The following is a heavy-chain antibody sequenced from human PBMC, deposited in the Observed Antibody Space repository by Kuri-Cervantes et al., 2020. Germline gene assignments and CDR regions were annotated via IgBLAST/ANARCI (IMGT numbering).Heavy chain of an antibody. CDR1: RGSFSGYY. Sequence: GSLRLSCAVYRGSFSGYYWTWIRQPPGKGLEWIGEIDHSGSTNYHPSLKRRVTISVDTSKNQFSLKLSSVTAADTAVYYCARHRAFDYWGQGTLVTVSS. V-gene: IGHV4-34*01. CDR3: ARHRAFDY. CDR2: IDHSGST. J-gene: IGHJ4*02.